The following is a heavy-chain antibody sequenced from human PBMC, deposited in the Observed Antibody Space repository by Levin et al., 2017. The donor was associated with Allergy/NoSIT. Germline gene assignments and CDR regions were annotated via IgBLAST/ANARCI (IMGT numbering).Heavy chain of an antibody. CDR2: IYHTGKT. CDR3: TIEGRYDLLSCDYRDNY. D-gene: IGHD3-3*01. CDR1: GYSISSGSY. V-gene: IGHV4-38-2*02. Sequence: SETLSLTCDVSGYSISSGSYWGWIRQPPGKGLEWVANIYHTGKTYYNPSLNGRVTISADTSKNQFSLKLRSVTAADTAVYYCTIEGRYDLLSCDYRDNYWGQGALVTVSS. J-gene: IGHJ4*02.